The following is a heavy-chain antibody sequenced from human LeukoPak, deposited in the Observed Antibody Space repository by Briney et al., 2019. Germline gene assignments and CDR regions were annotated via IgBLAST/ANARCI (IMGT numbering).Heavy chain of an antibody. J-gene: IGHJ4*02. CDR2: INPNSGGT. Sequence: GASVKVSCKASGYTFTSYYMHWVRQAPGQGLEWMGRINPNSGGTNYAQKFQGRVTMTRDTSISTAYMELSRLRSDDTAVYYCARVGTMVRGVPRVGFDYWGQGTLVTVSS. CDR3: ARVGTMVRGVPRVGFDY. D-gene: IGHD3-10*01. CDR1: GYTFTSYY. V-gene: IGHV1-2*06.